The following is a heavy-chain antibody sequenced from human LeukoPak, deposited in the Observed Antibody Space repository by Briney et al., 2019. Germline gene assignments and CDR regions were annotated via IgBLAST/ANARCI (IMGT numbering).Heavy chain of an antibody. CDR1: GFTFSNYA. Sequence: GGSLRLSCAASGFTFSNYAMHWVRQAPGKGLEWVAVISYTGSNKYYADSVKGRFTISRDNSKNTLYLQMNSLKTEDTAVYYCTTVRGSTSCCIFDYWGQGTLVTVSS. CDR3: TTVRGSTSCCIFDY. CDR2: ISYTGSNK. J-gene: IGHJ4*02. V-gene: IGHV3-30-3*01. D-gene: IGHD2-2*01.